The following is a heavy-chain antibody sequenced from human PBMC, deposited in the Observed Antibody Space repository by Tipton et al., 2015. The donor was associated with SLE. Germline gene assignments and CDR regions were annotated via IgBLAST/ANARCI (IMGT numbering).Heavy chain of an antibody. V-gene: IGHV3-21*04. CDR3: ARDPIVASVQDWFDP. D-gene: IGHD2-21*01. Sequence: SLRLSCAASGFTFSSYSMNWVRQAPGKGLEWVSSISSSSSYIYYLDSVEGRFTISRDNAKNSLFLQMNSLTAGDTAVYYCARDPIVASVQDWFDPWGQGTLVTVSS. CDR1: GFTFSSYS. CDR2: ISSSSSYI. J-gene: IGHJ5*02.